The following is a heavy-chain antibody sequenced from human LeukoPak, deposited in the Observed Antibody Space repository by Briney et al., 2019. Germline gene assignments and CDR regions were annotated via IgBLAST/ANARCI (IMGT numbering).Heavy chain of an antibody. V-gene: IGHV3-23*01. Sequence: GGSLRLSCAASGFTFSSYAMNWVRQAPGKGLEWVSAISGSGGSTYYADSVKGRFTISRDNSKNTLYLQMNSLRAEDTAVYYCARDSAYYDFWSTGSGPFDYWGQGTLVTVSS. J-gene: IGHJ4*02. D-gene: IGHD3-3*01. CDR2: ISGSGGST. CDR3: ARDSAYYDFWSTGSGPFDY. CDR1: GFTFSSYA.